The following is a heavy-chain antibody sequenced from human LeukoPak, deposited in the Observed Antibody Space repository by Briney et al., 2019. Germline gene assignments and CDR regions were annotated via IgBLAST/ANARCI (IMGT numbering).Heavy chain of an antibody. Sequence: SVKVSCKASGGTFSSYTISWVRQAPGQGLEWMGRIIPILGIANYAQKFQGRVTITADKSTNTAYMELSSLRSEDTAVYYCARDPRIARDYYYYGMDVWGRGTTVTVSS. CDR2: IIPILGIA. D-gene: IGHD1-14*01. J-gene: IGHJ6*02. CDR1: GGTFSSYT. V-gene: IGHV1-69*04. CDR3: ARDPRIARDYYYYGMDV.